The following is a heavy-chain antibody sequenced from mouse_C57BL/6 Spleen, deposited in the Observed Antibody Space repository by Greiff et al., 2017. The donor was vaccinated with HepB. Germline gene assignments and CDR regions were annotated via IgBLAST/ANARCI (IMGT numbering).Heavy chain of an antibody. Sequence: EVKVVESGPGMVKPSQSLSLTCTVPGYSITSGYDWHWIRHFPGNKLEWMGYISYSGSTNYNPSLKSRISITHDTSKNHFFLKLNSVTTEDTATYYCARRNYVDYAMDYWGQGTSVTVSS. CDR3: ARRNYVDYAMDY. D-gene: IGHD1-1*01. CDR2: ISYSGST. V-gene: IGHV3-1*01. CDR1: GYSITSGYD. J-gene: IGHJ4*01.